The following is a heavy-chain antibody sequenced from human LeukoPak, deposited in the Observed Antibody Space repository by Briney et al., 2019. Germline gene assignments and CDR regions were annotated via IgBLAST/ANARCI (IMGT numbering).Heavy chain of an antibody. Sequence: GGSLRLSCAASGFTFSSYSMNWVRQAPGKGLEWVSYISSSSSTIYYADSVKGRFTISRDNAKNSLYLQMNSLRAEDTAVYYRAREVLLWFGELLHNWFDPWGQGTLVTVSS. J-gene: IGHJ5*02. CDR2: ISSSSSTI. V-gene: IGHV3-48*01. CDR1: GFTFSSYS. CDR3: AREVLLWFGELLHNWFDP. D-gene: IGHD3-10*01.